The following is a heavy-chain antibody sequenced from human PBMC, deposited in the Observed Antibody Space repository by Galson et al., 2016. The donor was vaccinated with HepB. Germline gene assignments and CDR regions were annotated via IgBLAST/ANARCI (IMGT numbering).Heavy chain of an antibody. V-gene: IGHV4-59*01. CDR1: GGSISRYF. Sequence: SETLSLTCTVSGGSISRYFWSWIRQPPGKRLEWIGYIYYSGSTNYNPSLQSRVTISVDTSKNQFSLKLTSVTTADTAVDYCARDRSGTTGDLGYWGQGTLVTVSS. J-gene: IGHJ4*02. D-gene: IGHD1-1*01. CDR3: ARDRSGTTGDLGY. CDR2: IYYSGST.